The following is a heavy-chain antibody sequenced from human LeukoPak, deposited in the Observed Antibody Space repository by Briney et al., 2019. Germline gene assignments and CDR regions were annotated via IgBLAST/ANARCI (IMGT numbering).Heavy chain of an antibody. Sequence: GGSLRLSCAASGFTFSSYAMSWVRQAPGKGLEWVSAISGSGGSTYYADSVKGRFTISRDNAKNSLYLQMNSLRAEDTAVYYCATTVTSGYYYYYMDVWGKGTTVTVSS. J-gene: IGHJ6*03. CDR3: ATTVTSGYYYYYMDV. V-gene: IGHV3-23*01. CDR2: ISGSGGST. CDR1: GFTFSSYA. D-gene: IGHD4-17*01.